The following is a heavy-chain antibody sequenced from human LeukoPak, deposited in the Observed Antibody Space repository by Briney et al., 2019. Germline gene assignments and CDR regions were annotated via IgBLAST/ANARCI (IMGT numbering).Heavy chain of an antibody. CDR1: GGTFITYA. Sequence: SVKVSCKASGGTFITYALSWVRQAPGRGLEWMGRIIPLLNITNYAQKFQGRVTITADKSTNTAYMELSNLRSEDTAVYYCARDRALVRELWSASAFDYWGQGTLVTVSS. CDR2: IIPLLNIT. CDR3: ARDRALVRELWSASAFDY. V-gene: IGHV1-69*04. D-gene: IGHD5-18*01. J-gene: IGHJ4*02.